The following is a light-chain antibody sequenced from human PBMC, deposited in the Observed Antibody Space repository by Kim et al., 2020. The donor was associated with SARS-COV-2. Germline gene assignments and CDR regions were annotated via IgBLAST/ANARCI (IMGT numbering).Light chain of an antibody. CDR2: AAS. J-gene: IGKJ4*01. CDR3: QQTNILPPT. CDR1: QGISSW. Sequence: DIQMTQSPSSVSASVGDRVTITCRARQGISSWLAWYQQKPGKAPEFLIYAASSLQSGVPSRFSGSGSGTDFTLTINSLQPEDFATDYCQQTNILPPTFGGGTKVEIK. V-gene: IGKV1-12*01.